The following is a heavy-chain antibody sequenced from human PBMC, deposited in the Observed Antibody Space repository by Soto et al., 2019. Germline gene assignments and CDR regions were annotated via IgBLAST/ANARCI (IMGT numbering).Heavy chain of an antibody. Sequence: PSEILSLTCTVYGGSFSGYYWSWIRQPPGKGLEWIGEINHSGSTNYNPSLKSRVTISVDTSKNQFSLKLSSVTAADTAVYYCAREYGGNSGTFDYWGQGTLVTVSS. V-gene: IGHV4-34*01. D-gene: IGHD2-21*02. CDR2: INHSGST. CDR3: AREYGGNSGTFDY. J-gene: IGHJ4*02. CDR1: GGSFSGYY.